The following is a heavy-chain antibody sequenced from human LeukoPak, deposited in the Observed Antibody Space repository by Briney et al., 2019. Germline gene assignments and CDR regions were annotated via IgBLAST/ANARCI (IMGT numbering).Heavy chain of an antibody. CDR3: ANLAPLYYMDV. J-gene: IGHJ6*03. V-gene: IGHV3-48*03. Sequence: GGSLRLSCAASGFTISSYEMNWVRQAPGKGLEWVSYISSSGSTIYYADSVKGRFTISRDNSKNTLYLQMNSLRAEDTAVYYRANLAPLYYMDVWGKGTTVTVSS. CDR2: ISSSGSTI. CDR1: GFTISSYE.